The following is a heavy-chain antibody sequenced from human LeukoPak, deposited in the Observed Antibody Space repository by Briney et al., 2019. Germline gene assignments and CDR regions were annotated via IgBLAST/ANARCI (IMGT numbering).Heavy chain of an antibody. CDR3: ARLSYSGISHYFEY. Sequence: SETLSLTFTVSAGSISNYYWSWIRQPPGKGLEWFGYIFYSGSTNYNPSLKSRVTISVDTSKNQFSLKLRSVTAADTAVYYCARLSYSGISHYFEYWGLGALVTVSS. CDR1: AGSISNYY. D-gene: IGHD1-26*01. J-gene: IGHJ4*02. V-gene: IGHV4-59*01. CDR2: IFYSGST.